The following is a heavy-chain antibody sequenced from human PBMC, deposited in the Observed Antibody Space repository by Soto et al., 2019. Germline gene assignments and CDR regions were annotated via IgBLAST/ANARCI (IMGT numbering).Heavy chain of an antibody. CDR1: GGSISSSSYY. J-gene: IGHJ6*02. D-gene: IGHD4-4*01. CDR3: ASLSIRPPNYYYYGMDV. CDR2: IYYSGST. Sequence: SETLSLTCTVSGGSISSSSYYWGWIRQPPXKGLGWIGSIYYSGSTYYNPSLKSRVTISVDTSKNQFSLKLSSVTAADTAVYYCASLSIRPPNYYYYGMDVWGQGTTVTVSS. V-gene: IGHV4-39*01.